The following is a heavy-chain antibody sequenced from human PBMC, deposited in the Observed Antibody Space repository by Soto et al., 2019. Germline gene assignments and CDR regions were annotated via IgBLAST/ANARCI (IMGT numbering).Heavy chain of an antibody. D-gene: IGHD2-21*01. CDR1: GFTFSNYD. CDR3: ARGRDSGLYYFDS. CDR2: ISTAGNT. J-gene: IGHJ4*02. Sequence: EVQLVESGGDLVQPGGSLRLSCAASGFTFSNYDMHWVRQATGKGLEWVSTISTAGNTYSPGSVKGRFTISRENAKNSLYLKMNSLRVDDTAVYYCARGRDSGLYYFDSWGQGPLVTVSS. V-gene: IGHV3-13*01.